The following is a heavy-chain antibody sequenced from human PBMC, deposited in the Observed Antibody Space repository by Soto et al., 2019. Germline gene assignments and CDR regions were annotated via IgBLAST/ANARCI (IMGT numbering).Heavy chain of an antibody. D-gene: IGHD5-12*01. CDR1: GGTFSSYT. CDR2: IIPILGIA. CDR3: ARVSLTFSGYDDAFDI. V-gene: IGHV1-69*02. J-gene: IGHJ3*02. Sequence: QVQLVQSGAEVKKPGSSVKVSCKASGGTFSSYTISWVRQAPGQGLEWMGRIIPILGIANYAQKFQGRVTITADKSTSTADMELSSLRSEDTAVYYCARVSLTFSGYDDAFDIWGQGTMVTVSS.